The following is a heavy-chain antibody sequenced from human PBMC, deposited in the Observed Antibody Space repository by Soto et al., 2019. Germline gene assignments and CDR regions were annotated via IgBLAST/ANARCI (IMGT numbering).Heavy chain of an antibody. J-gene: IGHJ4*02. Sequence: GESLNISCKGSVYSFTSYWIGWVRQRPGKGLELMGIVYPGDSETRYSPSVQVRVTISADKSISTAYLQWRSLKASDTAMYYCARLLDSRGGLRAPPDYWGQGTLVPVSS. CDR2: VYPGDSET. D-gene: IGHD6-19*01. V-gene: IGHV5-51*01. CDR1: VYSFTSYW. CDR3: ARLLDSRGGLRAPPDY.